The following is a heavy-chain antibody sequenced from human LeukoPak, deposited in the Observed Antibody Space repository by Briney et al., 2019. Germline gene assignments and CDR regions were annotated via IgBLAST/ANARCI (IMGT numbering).Heavy chain of an antibody. CDR2: IYYSGST. D-gene: IGHD1-26*01. Sequence: SETLSLTCAVFSGSISSSSYYWGWIRQPPGKGLEWIGSIYYSGSTYYNPSLKSQVTISVDTSKDQFSLKLSSVTAADTAVYYCARSRGGSPCGYWGRGTLVTVSS. V-gene: IGHV4-39*07. J-gene: IGHJ4*02. CDR3: ARSRGGSPCGY. CDR1: SGSISSSSYY.